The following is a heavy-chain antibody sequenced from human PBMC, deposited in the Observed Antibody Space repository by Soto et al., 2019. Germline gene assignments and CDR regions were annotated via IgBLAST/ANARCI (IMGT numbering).Heavy chain of an antibody. CDR1: GGTFSSYA. CDR3: ARMGYCSGGSCQMAFDI. D-gene: IGHD2-15*01. V-gene: IGHV1-69*12. Sequence: QVQLVQSGAEVKKPGSSVKVSCKASGGTFSSYAISWVRQAPGQGLEWMGGIIPIFGTANYAQKFQGRVTITADESTSTAYMELSSLRSEDTAVDYCARMGYCSGGSCQMAFDIWGQGTMVTVSS. J-gene: IGHJ3*02. CDR2: IIPIFGTA.